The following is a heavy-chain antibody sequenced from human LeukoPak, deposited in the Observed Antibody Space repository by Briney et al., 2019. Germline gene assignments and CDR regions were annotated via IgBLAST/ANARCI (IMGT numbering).Heavy chain of an antibody. CDR3: AILNYGDSDY. CDR2: IYYSGST. V-gene: IGHV4-59*01. CDR1: GGSISSYY. Sequence: SETLSLTCTVSGGSISSYYWSWIRRPPRTGLEWIGYIYYSGSTNYNPSLKSRVTISVDTSKNQFSLKLSSVTAADTAVYYCAILNYGDSDYWGQGTLVTVSS. J-gene: IGHJ4*02. D-gene: IGHD4-17*01.